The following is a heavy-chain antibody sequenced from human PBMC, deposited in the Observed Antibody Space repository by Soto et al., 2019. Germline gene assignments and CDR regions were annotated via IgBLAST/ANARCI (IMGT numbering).Heavy chain of an antibody. CDR3: AKDAASYNGKWDWFDS. J-gene: IGHJ5*01. V-gene: IGHV3-23*01. CDR2: IGGGNSDR. Sequence: DVQLLESGGGLVQPGGSLTLSCAASRFIFSDYAMNWVRQAPGKGLEWVSSIGGGNSDRYYADSVKGRFIISRDNSKNAMYLQRNSLRDDDTAVYYCAKDAASYNGKWDWFDSWGQGTLVTVSS. D-gene: IGHD1-26*01. CDR1: RFIFSDYA.